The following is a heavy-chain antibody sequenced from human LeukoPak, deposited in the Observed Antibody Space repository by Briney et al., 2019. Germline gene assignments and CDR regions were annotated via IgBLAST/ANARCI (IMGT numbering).Heavy chain of an antibody. CDR1: GFTFDDYA. CDR3: PKGKGYSSSWYYFDY. D-gene: IGHD6-13*01. CDR2: ISWNSGSI. Sequence: GGSLRLSCAASGFTFDDYAMHWVRQAPGKGLEWVSGISWNSGSIGYADSVKGRFTISRDNAKNSLYLQMNSLRAEDTALYYCPKGKGYSSSWYYFDYWGQGTLVTVSS. J-gene: IGHJ4*02. V-gene: IGHV3-9*01.